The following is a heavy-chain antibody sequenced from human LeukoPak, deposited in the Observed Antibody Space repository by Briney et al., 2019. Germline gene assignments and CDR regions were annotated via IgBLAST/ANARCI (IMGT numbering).Heavy chain of an antibody. Sequence: GASVKVSCKASGYTFTSYGISWVRQAPGLGLEWMGWISAYNGNTNYAQKLQGRVTMTTDTSTSTAYMELRSLRSDDTAVYYCARRSIGSGYYTFDYWGQGSLVTVSS. CDR1: GYTFTSYG. D-gene: IGHD3-22*01. CDR2: ISAYNGNT. CDR3: ARRSIGSGYYTFDY. V-gene: IGHV1-18*01. J-gene: IGHJ4*02.